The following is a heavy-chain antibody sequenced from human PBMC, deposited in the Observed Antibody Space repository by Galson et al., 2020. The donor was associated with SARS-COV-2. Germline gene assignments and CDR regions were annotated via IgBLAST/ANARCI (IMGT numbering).Heavy chain of an antibody. CDR2: IYHSGST. CDR3: ARGYSGYDFGY. J-gene: IGHJ4*02. CDR1: GGSISSGGYS. V-gene: IGHV4-30-2*01. Sequence: SQTLSLTCAVPGGSISSGGYSWSWLRQPPGQGLEWIGYIYHSGSTYYNPSLKSRVTISVDRSKNQFSLKLSSVTAADTAVYYCARGYSGYDFGYWGQGTLVTVSS. D-gene: IGHD5-12*01.